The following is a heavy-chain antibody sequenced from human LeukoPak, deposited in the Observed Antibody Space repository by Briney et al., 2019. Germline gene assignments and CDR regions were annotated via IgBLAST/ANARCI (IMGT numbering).Heavy chain of an antibody. CDR2: IQSDESWT. CDR1: GFTFSGNG. CDR3: ATDKDCSGSSCFYSPGH. V-gene: IGHV3-30*02. D-gene: IGHD2-15*01. Sequence: PGGALRLSCAASGFTFSGNGMHWVRQAPGKGLEWVSFIQSDESWTEYADSVEGRFTISRDNSENTLYLQINSLRPDDTAVYYCATDKDCSGSSCFYSPGHWGQGTLVTVSS. J-gene: IGHJ4*02.